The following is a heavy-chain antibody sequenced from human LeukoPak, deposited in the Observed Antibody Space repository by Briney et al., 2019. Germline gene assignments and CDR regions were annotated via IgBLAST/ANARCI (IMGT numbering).Heavy chain of an antibody. CDR3: ARDRGLRYFDWLPNYFDY. CDR1: EFTFSSYV. D-gene: IGHD3-9*01. V-gene: IGHV3-21*01. Sequence: AGGSLRLSCAASEFTFSSYVMAWVRQAPGKGLEWVSTITPGGGTYYADSVKGRFTISRDNAKNSLYLQMNSLRAEDTAVYYCARDRGLRYFDWLPNYFDYWGQGTLVTVSS. CDR2: ITPGGGT. J-gene: IGHJ4*02.